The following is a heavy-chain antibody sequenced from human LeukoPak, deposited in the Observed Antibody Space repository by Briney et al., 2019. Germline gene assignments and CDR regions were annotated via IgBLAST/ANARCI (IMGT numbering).Heavy chain of an antibody. Sequence: SETLSLTCTVSGGSISSGSYCWSWIRKPAGKGLEWIGHMHTSGSTNYNPSLKSRVTISVDMSKNQFSLKLSSVTAADTAVYYCARSTYYYGSGSSYFDYWGQGTLVTVSS. CDR2: MHTSGST. CDR3: ARSTYYYGSGSSYFDY. J-gene: IGHJ4*02. V-gene: IGHV4-61*09. D-gene: IGHD3-10*01. CDR1: GGSISSGSYC.